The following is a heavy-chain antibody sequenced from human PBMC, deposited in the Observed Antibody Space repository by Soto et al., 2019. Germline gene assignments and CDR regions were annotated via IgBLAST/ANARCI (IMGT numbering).Heavy chain of an antibody. J-gene: IGHJ4*02. CDR1: GGSFSGYY. V-gene: IGHV4-34*01. CDR3: ARAATQIPYYDILTGYPSPYFDY. Sequence: SETLSLTCAVYGGSFSGYYWSWIRQPPGKGLEWIGEINHSGSTNYNPSLKSRVTISVDTSKNQFSLKLSSVTAADTAVYYCARAATQIPYYDILTGYPSPYFDYWGQGTLVTVSS. D-gene: IGHD3-9*01. CDR2: INHSGST.